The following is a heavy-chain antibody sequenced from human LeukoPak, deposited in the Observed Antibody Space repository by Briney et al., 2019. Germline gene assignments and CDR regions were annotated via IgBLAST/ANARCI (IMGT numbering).Heavy chain of an antibody. Sequence: PGGSLRLSCAASGFAFSSYAMSWVRQAPGKGLEWVSGISGSGDSTYYADSVKGRFTISRDNPKNTLILQMNSLRAEDTAVYSCAKDLVGTYWYYFDSRGQGTLVTVSS. D-gene: IGHD1-26*01. CDR1: GFAFSSYA. CDR3: AKDLVGTYWYYFDS. CDR2: ISGSGDST. J-gene: IGHJ4*02. V-gene: IGHV3-23*01.